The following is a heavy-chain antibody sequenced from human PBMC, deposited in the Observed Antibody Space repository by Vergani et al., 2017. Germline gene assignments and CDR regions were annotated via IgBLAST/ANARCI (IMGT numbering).Heavy chain of an antibody. CDR1: GGSISAGYYF. V-gene: IGHV4-59*10. Sequence: QVQLQQWGGGLLKPSETLSLTCVVNGGSISAGYYFWSWIRQPAGKGLEWLGHISASGNASHSPSLKTRVSMSVDTSKNQFSLTVTSVTAADTAIYFCARRSGGYYSGGKVHPLRTAFDVWGHGTVVTVSS. CDR2: ISASGNA. CDR3: ARRSGGYYSGGKVHPLRTAFDV. D-gene: IGHD2-15*01. J-gene: IGHJ3*01.